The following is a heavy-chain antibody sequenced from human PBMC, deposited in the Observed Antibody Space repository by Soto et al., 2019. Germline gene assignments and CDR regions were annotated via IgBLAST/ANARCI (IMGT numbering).Heavy chain of an antibody. CDR3: ARVLDCSGGSCYSTSSDSSGRFQYYFDY. J-gene: IGHJ4*02. CDR2: IYYSGST. Sequence: PSETLSLTCTVSGGSISSGGYYWSWIRQHPGKGLEWIGYIYYSGSTYYNPSLKSRVTISVDTSKNQFSLKLSSVTAADTAVYYCARVLDCSGGSCYSTSSDSSGRFQYYFDYWGQGTLVTVSS. V-gene: IGHV4-31*03. CDR1: GGSISSGGYY. D-gene: IGHD2-15*01.